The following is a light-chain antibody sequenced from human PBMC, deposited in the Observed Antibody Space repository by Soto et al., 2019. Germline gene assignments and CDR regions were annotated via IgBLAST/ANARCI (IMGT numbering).Light chain of an antibody. CDR3: QQYKNWWT. J-gene: IGKJ1*01. CDR1: QSVSSN. Sequence: ELVMTQSPATLSVSPGERATLSCGDSQSVSSNLAWYQQKPGQAPRLLIFGASTRATAIPARFSGSGSGTEFTLTISSLQSEDFAVYYCQQYKNWWTFGQGTKVEIK. V-gene: IGKV3-15*01. CDR2: GAS.